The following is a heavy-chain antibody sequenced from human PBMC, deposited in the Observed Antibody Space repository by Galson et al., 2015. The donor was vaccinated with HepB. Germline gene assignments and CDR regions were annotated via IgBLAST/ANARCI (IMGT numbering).Heavy chain of an antibody. CDR2: ISRNSGAV. CDR3: ATDNSSTWYLFHN. CDR1: GFSFSTYS. Sequence: SLRLSCAASGFSFSTYSMNWVRQAPGKGLEWVSYISRNSGAVYYADSVKGRFTISRDNAQNSLFLQMNSLRAEDTAVYYCATDNSSTWYLFHNWGQGTLVTVSS. J-gene: IGHJ4*02. V-gene: IGHV3-48*01. D-gene: IGHD6-13*01.